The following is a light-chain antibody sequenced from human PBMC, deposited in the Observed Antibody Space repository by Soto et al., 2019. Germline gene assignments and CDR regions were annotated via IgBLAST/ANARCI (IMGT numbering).Light chain of an antibody. J-gene: IGLJ3*02. CDR2: EGT. V-gene: IGLV2-23*01. CDR3: CSHAGTYTLV. Sequence: QSALTQPASVSGSPGQSLTISCTGSSTDVGNSKFVSWYQLHPGQAPKLMIYEGTKRPSGTSNRFSGSYSGNTASLTISGLQTEDEADYYCCSHAGTYTLVFGGGNKLTVL. CDR1: STDVGNSKF.